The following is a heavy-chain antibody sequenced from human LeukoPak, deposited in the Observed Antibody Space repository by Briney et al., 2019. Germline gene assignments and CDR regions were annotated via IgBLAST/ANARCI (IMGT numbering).Heavy chain of an antibody. CDR1: DGSITNYD. CDR2: VHYSGTA. D-gene: IGHD3-3*01. Sequence: SETLSLTCTVSDGSITNYDWSWVRQPPGKGLEFIGHVHYSGTANYNPSLRSRVTISIDTSKKHFFLKLKSVTAADTAVYYCARLGLEWPHYYMDVWGKGTTVTVSS. V-gene: IGHV4-59*08. CDR3: ARLGLEWPHYYMDV. J-gene: IGHJ6*03.